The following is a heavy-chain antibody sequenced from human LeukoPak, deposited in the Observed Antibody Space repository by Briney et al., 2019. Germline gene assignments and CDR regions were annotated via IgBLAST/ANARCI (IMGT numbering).Heavy chain of an antibody. CDR3: ARVIDGYNYDY. D-gene: IGHD5-24*01. V-gene: IGHV4-59*11. J-gene: IGHJ4*02. CDR1: GGSISSHY. Sequence: SETLSLTCTVSGGSISSHYWSWIRQPPGKGLEWIGYIYYSGSTNYNPSLKSRVTISVDTSKNQFSLKLSSVTAADMAVYYCARVIDGYNYDYWGQGTLVTVSS. CDR2: IYYSGST.